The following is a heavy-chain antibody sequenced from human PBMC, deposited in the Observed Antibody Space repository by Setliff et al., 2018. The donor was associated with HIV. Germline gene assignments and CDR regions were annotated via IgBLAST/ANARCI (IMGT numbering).Heavy chain of an antibody. D-gene: IGHD6-13*01. J-gene: IGHJ4*02. CDR3: ARAGYNSRPYYFDY. CDR1: DASISSHY. V-gene: IGHV4-59*11. CDR2: IYYSGST. Sequence: SETLSLTCTVSDASISSHYWSWIRQPPGKGLEWIAYIYYSGSTSYNPSLKSRVTVSIDTSKNQSSLKLNSVTAADTAVYYCARAGYNSRPYYFDYWVQGTLVTVSS.